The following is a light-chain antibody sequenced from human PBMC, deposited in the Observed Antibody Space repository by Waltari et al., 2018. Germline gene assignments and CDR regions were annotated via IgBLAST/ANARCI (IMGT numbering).Light chain of an antibody. CDR2: DVS. CDR3: SSYTSIIPPFL. J-gene: IGLJ1*01. CDR1: SSDLGGYRF. Sequence: QSALTQPASVSGSPGQSITISCTRSSSDLGGYRFVSWYQQHPGKAPQLMIYDVSHRPSGVSNRFSGSQSGNTASLTISGLQPEDEADYYCSSYTSIIPPFLFGTGTKVTVL. V-gene: IGLV2-14*01.